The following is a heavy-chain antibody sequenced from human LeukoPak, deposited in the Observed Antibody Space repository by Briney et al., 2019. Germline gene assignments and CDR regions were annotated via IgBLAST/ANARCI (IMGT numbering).Heavy chain of an antibody. V-gene: IGHV3-30*02. CDR2: ISYDANAK. CDR1: GFTFSSDG. J-gene: IGHJ4*02. D-gene: IGHD5-24*01. Sequence: GGSLRLSCATSGFTFSSDGIHWVRQAPGKGLEWVSIISYDANAKHYADSVKGRFLISRDNTKNTVYLEMSSLRPEDTAVYYCAKSMSRDSYYFDYWGQGTLVTVSS. CDR3: AKSMSRDSYYFDY.